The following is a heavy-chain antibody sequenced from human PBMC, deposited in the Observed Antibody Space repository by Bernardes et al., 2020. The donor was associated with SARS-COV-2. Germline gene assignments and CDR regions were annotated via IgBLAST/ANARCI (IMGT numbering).Heavy chain of an antibody. CDR2: ISSSSSTI. Sequence: GGSLRLSCAASGFTFRSYSMNWVRQAPGQGLEWVSYISSSSSTIYYADSVKGRFTISRDNAKNSLYLQMNSLRAEDTAVYYCARDFAPPYDFWSGYLLTSTGDAFDIWGQGTMVTVSS. J-gene: IGHJ3*02. V-gene: IGHV3-48*04. CDR3: ARDFAPPYDFWSGYLLTSTGDAFDI. CDR1: GFTFRSYS. D-gene: IGHD3-3*01.